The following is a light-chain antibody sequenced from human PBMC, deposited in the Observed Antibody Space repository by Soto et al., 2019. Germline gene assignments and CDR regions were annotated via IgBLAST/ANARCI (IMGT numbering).Light chain of an antibody. CDR1: QDISNY. J-gene: IGKJ5*01. CDR3: QQYSHLIN. Sequence: DIQMTQSLSSLSASVGDRVTITCQASQDISNYLNWYQQKLGKAPKLLIYDASNLETGVPSRFSGSGSGTDFTFTISSLQPEDIATYYCQQYSHLINFGQGTRLEIK. CDR2: DAS. V-gene: IGKV1-33*01.